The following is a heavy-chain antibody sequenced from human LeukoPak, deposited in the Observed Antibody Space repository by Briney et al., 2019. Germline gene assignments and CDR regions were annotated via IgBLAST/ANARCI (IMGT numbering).Heavy chain of an antibody. V-gene: IGHV3-48*03. CDR3: TRVQAGRSGLMDV. D-gene: IGHD2-8*02. J-gene: IGHJ6*02. Sequence: PGGSLRLSCAASGFTFSSYEMNWVRQAPGKGLEWVSYISSSSATFYYADSVEGRFTISRDNAKNTLYLQMNSLRDEDAAVYHCTRVQAGRSGLMDVWGRGTTVTVSS. CDR1: GFTFSSYE. CDR2: ISSSSATF.